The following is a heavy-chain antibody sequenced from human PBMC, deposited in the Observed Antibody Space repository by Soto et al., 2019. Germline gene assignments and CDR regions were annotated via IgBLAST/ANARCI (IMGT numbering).Heavy chain of an antibody. CDR2: IWYDGSNK. CDR3: ARGGIGRYFDWPQPYY. CDR1: GFTFSSYG. J-gene: IGHJ4*02. Sequence: QVQLVESGGGVVQPGRSLRLSCAASGFTFSSYGMHWVRQAPGKGLEWVAVIWYDGSNKYYADSVKGRFTISRDNSKNTLYLQMNSLRAEDTAVYYCARGGIGRYFDWPQPYYWGQGTLVTVS. V-gene: IGHV3-33*01. D-gene: IGHD3-9*01.